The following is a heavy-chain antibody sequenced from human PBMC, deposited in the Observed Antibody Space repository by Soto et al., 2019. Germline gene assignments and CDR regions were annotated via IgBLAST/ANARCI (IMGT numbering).Heavy chain of an antibody. J-gene: IGHJ4*02. V-gene: IGHV4-31*03. Sequence: QVQLQESGPGLVKPSQTLSLTCTVSGGTISSGGYYWSWIRQHPGKGLEWIGYIYYSGSTYYNPSLKSRVTISVDTSKDQFSLKLSSVTAADTAVYYCARTKQQWLVQDYWGQGTLVTVSS. CDR1: GGTISSGGYY. CDR3: ARTKQQWLVQDY. D-gene: IGHD6-19*01. CDR2: IYYSGST.